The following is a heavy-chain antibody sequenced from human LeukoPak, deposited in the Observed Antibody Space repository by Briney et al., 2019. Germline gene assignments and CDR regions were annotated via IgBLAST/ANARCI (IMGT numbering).Heavy chain of an antibody. CDR3: ARSGSYSSSSPPYYYGMDV. V-gene: IGHV4-59*01. CDR2: IYCSGST. Sequence: PSETLSLTCTVSGGSISSYYWSWIRQPPGKGLEWIGYIYCSGSTNYNPSLKSRVTISVDTSKNQFSLKLSSVTAADTAVYYCARSGSYSSSSPPYYYGMDVWGQGTTVTVSS. J-gene: IGHJ6*02. D-gene: IGHD6-6*01. CDR1: GGSISSYY.